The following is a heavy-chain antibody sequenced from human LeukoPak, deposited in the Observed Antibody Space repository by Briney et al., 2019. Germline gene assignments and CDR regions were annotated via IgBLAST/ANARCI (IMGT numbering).Heavy chain of an antibody. CDR3: ATNYGSGNTDHYVDY. J-gene: IGHJ4*02. D-gene: IGHD3-10*01. V-gene: IGHV3-33*01. CDR1: GFTFSGYA. Sequence: GRSLRLSCAASGFTFSGYAMHWVRQAPGRGLEWVTVVWSDGTNKYYADSVKGRFTVSRDNSKNTLFLQMNSLRAEDTAVYYCATNYGSGNTDHYVDYWGQGTLVTVSS. CDR2: VWSDGTNK.